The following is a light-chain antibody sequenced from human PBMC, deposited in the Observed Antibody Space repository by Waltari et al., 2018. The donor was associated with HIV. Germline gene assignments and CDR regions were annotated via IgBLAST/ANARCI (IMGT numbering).Light chain of an antibody. CDR2: MSE. J-gene: IGLJ2*01. V-gene: IGLV1-47*01. CDR3: AAWDDSLSATV. CDR1: SATLGSNS. Sequence: QSVLTQPPSASGTPGQRITISCSGSSATLGSNSVSWSQQPPGTAPKLLIYMSEQRPSGVPDRFSESKSGTSASLAISGLRSEDEAEYYCAAWDDSLSATVFGGGTKLTVL.